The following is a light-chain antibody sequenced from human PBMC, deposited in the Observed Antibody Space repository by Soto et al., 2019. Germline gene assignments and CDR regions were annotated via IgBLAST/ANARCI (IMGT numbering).Light chain of an antibody. V-gene: IGKV1-39*01. Sequence: DIQMTQSPSSLSASVGDRVTITCRASQSISSYLNWYQQKPGKAPKLLIYGASILQSGVPSRFSGSGSGTDFTLTISSLQPEDFATYYCQQSYSTPVFGQGTKLEIK. CDR2: GAS. CDR1: QSISSY. CDR3: QQSYSTPV. J-gene: IGKJ2*01.